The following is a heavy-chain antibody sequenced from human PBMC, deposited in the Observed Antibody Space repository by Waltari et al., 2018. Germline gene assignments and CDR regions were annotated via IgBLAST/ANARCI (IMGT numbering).Heavy chain of an antibody. Sequence: QVQLQESGPGLVKPSETLSLTCTVSPGSIRSFYGSWIRLPPGKGLEWIGYIYHSGITSYNPSLKSRVTIGVDTSKNQFSLKMRSVTAADTAVYYCARTAPPYSNAAYGGWSDPWGQGTLVTVSS. D-gene: IGHD4-4*01. CDR3: ARTAPPYSNAAYGGWSDP. J-gene: IGHJ5*02. CDR2: IYHSGIT. CDR1: PGSIRSFY. V-gene: IGHV4-59*08.